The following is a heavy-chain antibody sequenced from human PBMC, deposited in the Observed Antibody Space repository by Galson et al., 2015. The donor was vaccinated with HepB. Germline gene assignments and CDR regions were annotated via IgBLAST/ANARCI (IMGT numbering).Heavy chain of an antibody. CDR1: GFISGSYG. Sequence: SLRLSCAASGFISGSYGVAWVRQAPGKGPEWVSAITGSGDKTYYADSVKGRFTISRDNSKNTLYPQMNSLRADDAAVYYCAKMQGYFDYWGHGTLVTVSS. CDR2: ITGSGDKT. V-gene: IGHV3-23*01. J-gene: IGHJ4*01. CDR3: AKMQGYFDY.